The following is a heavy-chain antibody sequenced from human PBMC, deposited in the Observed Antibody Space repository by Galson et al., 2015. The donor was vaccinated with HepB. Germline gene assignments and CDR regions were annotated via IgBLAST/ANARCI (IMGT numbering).Heavy chain of an antibody. CDR1: GFTFTGSA. V-gene: IGHV1-58*01. D-gene: IGHD3-3*01. CDR3: AADGDFSGYFYYGVDA. CDR2: IVVGSGNT. Sequence: SVKVSCKASGFTFTGSAVQWVRQARGQGLEWIGWIVVGSGNTNYAQKFQDRVTITRDMSTNTAYMEMINLRSEDTAVYYCAADGDFSGYFYYGVDAWGQGTTVTVSS. J-gene: IGHJ6*02.